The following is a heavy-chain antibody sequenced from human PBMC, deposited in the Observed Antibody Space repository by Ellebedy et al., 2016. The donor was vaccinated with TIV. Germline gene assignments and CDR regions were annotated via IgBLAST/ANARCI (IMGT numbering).Heavy chain of an antibody. D-gene: IGHD2-2*01. CDR3: ARDFDCSTTTCYDGGFDY. CDR1: ESTFSNYW. Sequence: GESLKFSCAASESTFSNYWMSWVRQAPGKGLEWVANIKEDGSEKYYVDSVKGRFTLSRDNAKNSLYLQMNSLRAEDTAVYYCARDFDCSTTTCYDGGFDYWGQGTLVTVSS. CDR2: IKEDGSEK. V-gene: IGHV3-7*01. J-gene: IGHJ4*02.